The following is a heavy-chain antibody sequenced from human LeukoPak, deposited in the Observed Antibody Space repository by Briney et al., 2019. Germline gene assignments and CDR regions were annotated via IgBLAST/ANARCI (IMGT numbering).Heavy chain of an antibody. V-gene: IGHV1-18*01. CDR2: ITPYTNNT. Sequence: GASVKVSCMASGYTFTSYIINWVRQAPGQGPEWMGWITPYTNNTNSAQKFQGRVTMTTDTSTSTAYMELMNLRSDDTAVYYCARPAGYSYGGDFDYWGQGTLVTVSP. D-gene: IGHD5-18*01. CDR3: ARPAGYSYGGDFDY. J-gene: IGHJ4*02. CDR1: GYTFTSYI.